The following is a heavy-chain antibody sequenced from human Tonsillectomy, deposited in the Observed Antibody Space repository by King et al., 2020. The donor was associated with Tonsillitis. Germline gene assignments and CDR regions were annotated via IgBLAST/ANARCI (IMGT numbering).Heavy chain of an antibody. Sequence: DVQLVGSGGTLVKPGGSLTLSCAGPGFIFSRHSRNWVRQAPGKGLEWISYITPSGDMTVYADSVTGRFTISRDNAKNLVFLQMDSLRDEDTAVYYCARDAAGAFQFWFDSWGQGTLVTVSS. CDR1: GFIFSRHS. J-gene: IGHJ5*01. CDR3: ARDAAGAFQFWFDS. CDR2: ITPSGDMT. D-gene: IGHD6-13*01. V-gene: IGHV3-48*02.